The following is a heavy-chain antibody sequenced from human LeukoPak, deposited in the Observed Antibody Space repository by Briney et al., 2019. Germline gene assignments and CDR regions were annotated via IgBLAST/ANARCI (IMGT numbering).Heavy chain of an antibody. V-gene: IGHV4-34*01. CDR3: ARPSGGSYHFDY. D-gene: IGHD2-15*01. J-gene: IGHJ4*02. CDR2: INHSGST. Sequence: TPSETLSLTCAVYGGSFSGYYWSWIRQPPGKGLEWIGEINHSGSTNYNPSLKSRVNISVDTSKNQFSLKLSSVTAADTAVYYCARPSGGSYHFDYWGQGTLVTVSS. CDR1: GGSFSGYY.